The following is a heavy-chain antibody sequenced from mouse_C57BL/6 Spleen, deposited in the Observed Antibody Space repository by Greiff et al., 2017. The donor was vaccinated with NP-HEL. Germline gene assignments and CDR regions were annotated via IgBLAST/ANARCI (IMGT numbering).Heavy chain of an antibody. J-gene: IGHJ2*01. V-gene: IGHV1-82*01. CDR2: IYPGDGDT. D-gene: IGHD1-1*01. Sequence: VQLQQSGPELVKPGASVKISCKASGYAFSSSWMNWVKQRPGKGLEWIGRIYPGDGDTNYNGKFKGKATLTADKSSSTAYMQLSSLTSEDSAVYFCARERDTTVVEGDYFDYWGQGTTLTVSS. CDR1: GYAFSSSW. CDR3: ARERDTTVVEGDYFDY.